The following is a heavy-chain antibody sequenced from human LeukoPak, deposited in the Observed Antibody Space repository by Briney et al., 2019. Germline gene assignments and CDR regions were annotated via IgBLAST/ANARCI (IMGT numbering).Heavy chain of an antibody. CDR2: ISWNSGSI. Sequence: GGSLRLSCAASGFTFDDYAMHWVRQAPGKGLEWLSGISWNSGSIGYADSVKGRFTLSRDNAKNSLYLQMNSLRAEDRALYYCAKDRVSILSGLDIWGQGTMVTVSS. CDR1: GFTFDDYA. J-gene: IGHJ3*02. V-gene: IGHV3-9*01. CDR3: AKDRVSILSGLDI. D-gene: IGHD2-15*01.